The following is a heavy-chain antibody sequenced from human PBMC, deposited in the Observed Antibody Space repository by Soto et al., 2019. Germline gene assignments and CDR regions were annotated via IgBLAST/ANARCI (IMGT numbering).Heavy chain of an antibody. CDR3: ARGSRCTGIAAADAFDI. CDR1: GFTFSSYS. V-gene: IGHV3-21*01. D-gene: IGHD6-13*01. J-gene: IGHJ3*02. CDR2: ISSSSSYI. Sequence: EVQLVESGGGLVKPGGSLRLSCAASGFTFSSYSMNWVRQAPGKGLEWVSSISSSSSYIYYADSVKGRFTISRDNAKNSLYLQMNSLRAEDTAVYYCARGSRCTGIAAADAFDIWGQGTMVTVSS.